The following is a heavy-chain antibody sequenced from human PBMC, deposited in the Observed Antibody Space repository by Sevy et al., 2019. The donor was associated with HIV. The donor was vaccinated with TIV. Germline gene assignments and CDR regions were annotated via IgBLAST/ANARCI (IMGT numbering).Heavy chain of an antibody. CDR1: GFPLNYYA. CDR3: ARERGTYYDTSGYPYLLEAGFDY. V-gene: IGHV3-48*02. CDR2: INSDSDTM. J-gene: IGHJ4*02. Sequence: GGSLRLSCVASGFPLNYYAMNWVRQAPGKGLEWILYINSDSDTMYYGDSVKGRFTISRDNAKNSLYLQMNSLRDEDTAVYYCARERGTYYDTSGYPYLLEAGFDYWGQGTLVTASS. D-gene: IGHD3-22*01.